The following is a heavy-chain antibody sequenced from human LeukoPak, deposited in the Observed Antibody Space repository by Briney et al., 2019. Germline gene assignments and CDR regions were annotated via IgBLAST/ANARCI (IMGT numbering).Heavy chain of an antibody. Sequence: SVKVSCKASGGTFSSYAISWVRQAPGQGLEWMGGIIPIFGTANYAQKFQGRVTITADKSTSTAYMELSSLRSEDTAVYYCARDVVAGTRYGAVRPAFDIWGQGTMVTVSS. V-gene: IGHV1-69*06. D-gene: IGHD6-19*01. CDR2: IIPIFGTA. CDR1: GGTFSSYA. J-gene: IGHJ3*02. CDR3: ARDVVAGTRYGAVRPAFDI.